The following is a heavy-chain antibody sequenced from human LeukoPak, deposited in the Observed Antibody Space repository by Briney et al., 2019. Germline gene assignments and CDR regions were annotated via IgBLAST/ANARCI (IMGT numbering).Heavy chain of an antibody. J-gene: IGHJ4*02. D-gene: IGHD4-17*01. V-gene: IGHV1-2*02. Sequence: ASVKVSCKASGYTFTGYYMHWVRQAPGQGLEWMGWINPNSGGTNYAQKFQGRVTMTRDTSISTAHMELRSLRSDDTAVYYCARRFDYGDYEDYWGQGTLVTVSS. CDR2: INPNSGGT. CDR1: GYTFTGYY. CDR3: ARRFDYGDYEDY.